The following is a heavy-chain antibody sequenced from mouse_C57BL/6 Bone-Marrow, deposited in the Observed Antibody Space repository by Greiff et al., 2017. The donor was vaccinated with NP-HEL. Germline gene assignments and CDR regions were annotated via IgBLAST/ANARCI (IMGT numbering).Heavy chain of an antibody. CDR1: GYTFTSYD. D-gene: IGHD1-1*01. CDR2: IYPRDGST. CDR3: ARGEVYYYVWFAY. V-gene: IGHV1-85*01. J-gene: IGHJ3*01. Sequence: VQLQQSGPELVKPGASVKLSCKASGYTFTSYDINWVKQRPGQGLEWIGWIYPRDGSTKYNEKFKGKATLTLDTSSSTAYMELHSLTSEDSAVYFCARGEVYYYVWFAYWGQGTLVTVSA.